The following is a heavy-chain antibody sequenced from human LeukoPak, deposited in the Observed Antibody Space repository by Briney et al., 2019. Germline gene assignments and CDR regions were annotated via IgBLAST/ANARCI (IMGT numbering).Heavy chain of an antibody. J-gene: IGHJ4*02. Sequence: SETLSLTCAVYGGSFSGYYWSWIRQPPGKGLEWIGEINHSGSTNYNPSLKSRVTISVDTSKTQFSLKLSSVTAADTAVYYCARGLGTIFGVVIIKRHFDYWGQGTLVTVSS. V-gene: IGHV4-34*01. CDR3: ARGLGTIFGVVIIKRHFDY. CDR2: INHSGST. D-gene: IGHD3-3*01. CDR1: GGSFSGYY.